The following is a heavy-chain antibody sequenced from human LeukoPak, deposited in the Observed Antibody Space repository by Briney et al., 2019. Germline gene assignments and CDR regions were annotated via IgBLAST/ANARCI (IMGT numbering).Heavy chain of an antibody. CDR2: ISGSGGST. CDR3: AKDGLRFLEWLGYFDY. D-gene: IGHD3-3*01. Sequence: GGSLRLSCAASGFTFSSYAMSWVRQAPGKGLEWVSAISGSGGSTYYADSVKGRFTISRDNSKNTLYLQMNSLRAEDTAVYYCAKDGLRFLEWLGYFDYWGQGTLVTVSS. J-gene: IGHJ4*02. V-gene: IGHV3-23*01. CDR1: GFTFSSYA.